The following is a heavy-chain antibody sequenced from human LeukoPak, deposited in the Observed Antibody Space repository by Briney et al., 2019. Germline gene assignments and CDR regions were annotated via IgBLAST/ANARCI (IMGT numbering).Heavy chain of an antibody. Sequence: SETLSLTCAVYGGSFSGYYWSWIRQPPGKGLEWIGYIYYSGSTNYNPSLKSRVTISVDTSKNQFSLKLSSVTAADTAVYYCARDLWLSKNAFDIWGQGTMVTVSS. CDR2: IYYSGST. D-gene: IGHD5-18*01. CDR3: ARDLWLSKNAFDI. CDR1: GGSFSGYY. V-gene: IGHV4-59*01. J-gene: IGHJ3*02.